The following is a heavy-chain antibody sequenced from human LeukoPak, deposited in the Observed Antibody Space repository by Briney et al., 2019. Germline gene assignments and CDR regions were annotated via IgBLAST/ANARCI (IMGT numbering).Heavy chain of an antibody. CDR2: IRYDGSNK. CDR1: GFTFSSYG. D-gene: IGHD3-10*01. J-gene: IGHJ4*02. CDR3: ARFYYYGSGSYYLYFDY. Sequence: GGSLRLSCAASGFTFSSYGMHWVRQAPGKGLEWVAFIRYDGSNKYYADSVKGRFTISRDNSKNTLYLQMNSLRSEDTAVYYCARFYYYGSGSYYLYFDYWGQGTLVTVSS. V-gene: IGHV3-30*02.